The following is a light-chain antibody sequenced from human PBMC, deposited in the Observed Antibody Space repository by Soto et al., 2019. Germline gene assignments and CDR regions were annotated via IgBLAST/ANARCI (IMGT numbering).Light chain of an antibody. V-gene: IGKV3-15*01. J-gene: IGKJ4*01. Sequence: EIVMTQSPATLSLSPGERATLSCRASQSVSSNLAWYQQKPGQAPRLLIYGASTRASGIPARFSGSGSGTAFTLTISSLQSEDFAVYYCQQYNNWPPLTFGGGTKVEIK. CDR3: QQYNNWPPLT. CDR2: GAS. CDR1: QSVSSN.